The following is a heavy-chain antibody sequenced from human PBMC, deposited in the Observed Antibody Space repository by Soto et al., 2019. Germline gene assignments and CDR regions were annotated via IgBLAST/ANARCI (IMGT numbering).Heavy chain of an antibody. CDR3: ARLTYTAMVTYGPDY. J-gene: IGHJ4*02. V-gene: IGHV1-18*04. Sequence: VKVSCKASGYTFTSYGISWVRQAPGQGLEWMGWISAYNGNTNYAQKLQGGVTMTTDTSTSTAYMELRSLRSDDTAVYYCARLTYTAMVTYGPDYWGQGTLVTVSS. CDR2: ISAYNGNT. CDR1: GYTFTSYG. D-gene: IGHD5-18*01.